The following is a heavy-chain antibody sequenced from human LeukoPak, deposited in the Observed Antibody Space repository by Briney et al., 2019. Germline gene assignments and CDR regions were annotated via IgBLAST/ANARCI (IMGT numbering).Heavy chain of an antibody. Sequence: ASVKVSCKASGYTFTGYYMHWVRQAPGQGLEWMGRINPNSGGTNYAQKFQGRVTMTRDTSISTAYMELSSLRSEDTAVYYCATQGVHCSSTSCYSYYFDYWGQGTLVTVSS. V-gene: IGHV1-2*06. J-gene: IGHJ4*02. CDR3: ATQGVHCSSTSCYSYYFDY. D-gene: IGHD2-2*01. CDR2: INPNSGGT. CDR1: GYTFTGYY.